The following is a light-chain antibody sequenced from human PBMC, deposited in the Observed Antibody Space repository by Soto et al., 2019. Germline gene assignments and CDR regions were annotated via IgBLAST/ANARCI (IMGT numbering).Light chain of an antibody. CDR1: QSVNTF. CDR2: DTS. Sequence: EIELTQSPVTLSLSPGEGATLSCRASQSVNTFLAWSQQKPGQTPSLLIYDTSNRATGIPARFSGSGSGTVFTLTISSLEPEDSAVYYCQQRRNWWTFGQGTKVDIK. J-gene: IGKJ1*01. CDR3: QQRRNWWT. V-gene: IGKV3-11*01.